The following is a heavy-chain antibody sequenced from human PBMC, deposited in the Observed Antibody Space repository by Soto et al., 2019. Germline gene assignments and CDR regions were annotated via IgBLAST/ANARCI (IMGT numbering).Heavy chain of an antibody. D-gene: IGHD5-18*01. V-gene: IGHV4-31*03. CDR2: IYYSGST. CDR1: GGSISSGGYY. Sequence: QVQLQESGPGLVKPSQTLSLTCTVSGGSISSGGYYWSWIRQHPGKGLEWIGNIYYSGSTFYNPSLKSRVTISVDTYKNQFSLKLSSVTAADTAVYYCARKKGYSYGPHYFDYWGQGTLVTVSS. CDR3: ARKKGYSYGPHYFDY. J-gene: IGHJ4*02.